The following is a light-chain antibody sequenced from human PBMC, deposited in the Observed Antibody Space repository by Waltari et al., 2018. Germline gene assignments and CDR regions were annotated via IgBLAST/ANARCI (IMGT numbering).Light chain of an antibody. CDR2: EVS. CDR3: SSFTSSSVYV. V-gene: IGLV2-14*01. Sequence: QSALTQPASVSGSPGQSITLSCTGTSSDVGGFNYVPWYQQYPGKAPKLMIFEVSNRPSGVSNRFSGSKSGNTASLTISGLQAEDEADYYCSSFTSSSVYVFGTGTKVTVL. J-gene: IGLJ1*01. CDR1: SSDVGGFNY.